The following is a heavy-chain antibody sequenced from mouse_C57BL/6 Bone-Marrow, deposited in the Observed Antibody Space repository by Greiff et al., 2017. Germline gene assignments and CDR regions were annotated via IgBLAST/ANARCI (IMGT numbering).Heavy chain of an antibody. J-gene: IGHJ4*01. CDR1: GYTFTNYW. CDR2: IYPGGGYT. CDR3: ARWSFYAMDY. V-gene: IGHV1-63*01. Sequence: QVQLQQSGAELVRPGTSVKMSCKASGYTFTNYWIGWAKQRPGHGLEWIGDIYPGGGYTNYNEKFKGKATLTADKSSSTAYMQFSSLKSEDSAIYYCARWSFYAMDYWGQGTSVTVSS.